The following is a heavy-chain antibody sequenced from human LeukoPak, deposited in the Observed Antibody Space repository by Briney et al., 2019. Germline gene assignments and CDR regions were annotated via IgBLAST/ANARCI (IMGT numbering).Heavy chain of an antibody. J-gene: IGHJ5*02. D-gene: IGHD2-15*01. CDR2: ISENNGNT. CDR1: GYTFTNYG. CDR3: ARGGANCSGGRCPLNWFDP. V-gene: IGHV1-18*01. Sequence: GASVKLSCKASGYTFTNYGITWVRQAPGQGLEWMGWISENNGNTNYAQKLQGRVTMTIDKTTSTAYMELRSLRSDDTAVYYCARGGANCSGGRCPLNWFDPWGQGTPVTVSS.